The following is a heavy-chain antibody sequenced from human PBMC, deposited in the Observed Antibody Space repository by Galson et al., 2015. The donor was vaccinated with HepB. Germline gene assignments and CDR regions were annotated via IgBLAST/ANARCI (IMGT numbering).Heavy chain of an antibody. Sequence: SLRLSCAASGFTFSSYSMNWVRQAPGKGLEWVSSISSSSSYIYYADSVKGRFTISRDNAKNSLYLQMNSLRAEDTAVYYCAREDYGDYRGLGGYYYYGMDVWGQGTTVTVSS. J-gene: IGHJ6*02. CDR1: GFTFSSYS. D-gene: IGHD4-17*01. CDR2: ISSSSSYI. CDR3: AREDYGDYRGLGGYYYYGMDV. V-gene: IGHV3-21*01.